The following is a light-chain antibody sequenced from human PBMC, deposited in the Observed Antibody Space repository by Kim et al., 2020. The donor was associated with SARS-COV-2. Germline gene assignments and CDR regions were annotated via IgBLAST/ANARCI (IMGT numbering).Light chain of an antibody. Sequence: LSPGKGATPSAATRRVSDNYSAWGQQKPGQAPRVLIYDASNGATGVPHRVSGGGAGRDFTLSICRLEPEDFAVYYCEKSRGSHRTVGEGTRREIK. CDR1: RVSDNY. J-gene: IGKJ5*01. CDR2: DAS. CDR3: EKSRGSHRT. V-gene: IGKV3D-20*02.